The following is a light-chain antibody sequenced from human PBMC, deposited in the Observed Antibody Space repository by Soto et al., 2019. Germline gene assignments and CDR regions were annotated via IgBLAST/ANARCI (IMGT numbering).Light chain of an antibody. CDR2: KAS. CDR3: EQYNGYPHT. CDR1: QSISTW. Sequence: DIQMTQSPSTLSASVGDRVTITCRACQSISTWLAWYQQKPGKAPKLLIYKASSLRNGVPSRFSGSGSGTEFTLTIYSLQPDDFAGYYCEQYNGYPHTFGQGTKLEIQ. J-gene: IGKJ2*01. V-gene: IGKV1-5*03.